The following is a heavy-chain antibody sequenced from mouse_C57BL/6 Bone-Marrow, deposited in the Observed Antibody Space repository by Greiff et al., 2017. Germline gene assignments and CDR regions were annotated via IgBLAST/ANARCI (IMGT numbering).Heavy chain of an antibody. V-gene: IGHV14-4*01. D-gene: IGHD2-3*01. CDR3: TTGWLLRGWFAY. CDR1: GFNIKDDY. CDR2: IDPENGDT. J-gene: IGHJ3*01. Sequence: EVQLQQSGAELVRPGASVKLSCTASGFNIKDDYMHWVKQRPEQGLEWIGWIDPENGDTEYASQFQGKATITADTSSNTAYLQLSSLTSEDTAVYYCTTGWLLRGWFAYWGQGTLVTVSA.